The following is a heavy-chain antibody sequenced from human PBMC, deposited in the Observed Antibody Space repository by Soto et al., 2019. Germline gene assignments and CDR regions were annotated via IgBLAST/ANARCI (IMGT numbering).Heavy chain of an antibody. CDR3: AKITVRQWLLSRYFDY. D-gene: IGHD3-3*01. CDR1: GFTFSDYA. J-gene: IGHJ4*02. V-gene: IGHV3-23*01. Sequence: SGGSLRLSCAASGFTFSDYAMSWVRQAPGKGLQWVSGISSNGVSTYYADSVKGRFTISRDNSKNTLLLQMNSLRAEDTALFYCAKITVRQWLLSRYFDYWGQGSPVTVSS. CDR2: ISSNGVST.